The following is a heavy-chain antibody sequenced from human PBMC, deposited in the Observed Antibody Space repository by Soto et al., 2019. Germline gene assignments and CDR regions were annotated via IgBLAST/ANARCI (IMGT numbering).Heavy chain of an antibody. CDR2: INAANGNT. CDR1: GYTFTRYA. D-gene: IGHD6-25*01. Sequence: ASVKVSCKASGYTFTRYAIHWVRQAPGQRLEWMGRINAANGNTKYSQKFQGRVTITRDTSASTAYTELSSLRSEDTAVYYCARDRLPAHYYYYGMDVWGQGTTVTSP. CDR3: ARDRLPAHYYYYGMDV. J-gene: IGHJ6*02. V-gene: IGHV1-3*01.